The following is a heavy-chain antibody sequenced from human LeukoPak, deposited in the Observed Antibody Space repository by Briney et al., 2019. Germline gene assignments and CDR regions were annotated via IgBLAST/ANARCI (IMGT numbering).Heavy chain of an antibody. CDR1: GFTSSSYG. V-gene: IGHV3-30*18. CDR3: AKDKGGYYYDNYYFDY. Sequence: GGSLRLSCAASGFTSSSYGMHWVRQAPGKGLEWVAVISYDGSNKYYADSVKGRFTISRDNSKNTLYLQMNSLRAEDTAVYYCAKDKGGYYYDNYYFDYWGQGTLVTVSS. CDR2: ISYDGSNK. J-gene: IGHJ4*02. D-gene: IGHD3-22*01.